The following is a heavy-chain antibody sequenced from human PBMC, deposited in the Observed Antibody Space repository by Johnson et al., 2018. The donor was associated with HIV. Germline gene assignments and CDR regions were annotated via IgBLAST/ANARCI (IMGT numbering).Heavy chain of an antibody. CDR2: ISYDGSNK. Sequence: QVQLVESGGGLVKPGGSLRLSCAASGFTFSSYAMHWVRQAPGKGLEWVAVISYDGSNKYYADSVKGRFTISRDNSKNTLYLQMNSLRAEDTAGYYCARALRWPNAFDIWGQGTMVTVSS. CDR3: ARALRWPNAFDI. D-gene: IGHD4-23*01. V-gene: IGHV3-30*04. J-gene: IGHJ3*02. CDR1: GFTFSSYA.